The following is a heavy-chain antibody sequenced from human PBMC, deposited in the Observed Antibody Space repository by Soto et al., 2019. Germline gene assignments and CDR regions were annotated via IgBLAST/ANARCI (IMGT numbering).Heavy chain of an antibody. D-gene: IGHD3-22*01. CDR1: GGSISSSSYY. CDR3: ATFSDYYDSSGIDY. V-gene: IGHV4-39*01. CDR2: IYYSGST. J-gene: IGHJ4*02. Sequence: SETLSLTCTVSGGSISSSSYYWGWIRQPPGKGLEWIGSIYYSGSTYYNPSLKSRVTISVDTSKNQFSLKLSSVTAADTAVYYCATFSDYYDSSGIDYWGQRTLVTVPS.